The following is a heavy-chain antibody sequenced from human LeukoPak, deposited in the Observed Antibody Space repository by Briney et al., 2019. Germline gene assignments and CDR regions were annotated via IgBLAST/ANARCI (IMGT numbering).Heavy chain of an antibody. J-gene: IGHJ4*02. CDR1: GFTFSSYS. D-gene: IGHD1-20*01. CDR2: ISTSGDTR. CDR3: ARISYIWNGGHYCDY. V-gene: IGHV3-48*04. Sequence: GGSLRLSCAASGFTFSSYSMNWVRQAPGKGLEWVSYISTSGDTRYYADSVKGRFTIPRDNAKNSLYLQMSSLRAEDAAVYYCARISYIWNGGHYCDYWGQGTLVTVSS.